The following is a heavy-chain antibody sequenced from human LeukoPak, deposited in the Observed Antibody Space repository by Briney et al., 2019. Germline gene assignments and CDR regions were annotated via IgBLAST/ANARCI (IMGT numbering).Heavy chain of an antibody. J-gene: IGHJ4*02. CDR3: AKSGSYYPAPMLSTLGSFDY. V-gene: IGHV3-30*09. Sequence: PGGSLRLSCAASKFTFNNYAMHWVRQAPGKGLEWVSIISSDGSNKYYADSVKGRFAISRDNSNNTLYLQMNSLRAEDTAVYYCAKSGSYYPAPMLSTLGSFDYWGQGTLVTVSS. D-gene: IGHD1-26*01. CDR1: KFTFNNYA. CDR2: ISSDGSNK.